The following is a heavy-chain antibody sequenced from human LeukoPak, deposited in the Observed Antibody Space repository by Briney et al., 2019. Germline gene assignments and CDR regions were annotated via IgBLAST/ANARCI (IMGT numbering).Heavy chain of an antibody. CDR3: ARGIAAAGTDY. CDR2: ISSSSSYI. D-gene: IGHD6-13*01. Sequence: GGSLRLSCAASGFTFSSYSMNWVRQAPGKGLEWVSSISSSSSYIYYADSVKGRFTIPRDNAKNSLYLQMNSLRAEDTAVYYCARGIAAAGTDYWGQGTLVTVSS. CDR1: GFTFSSYS. V-gene: IGHV3-21*01. J-gene: IGHJ4*02.